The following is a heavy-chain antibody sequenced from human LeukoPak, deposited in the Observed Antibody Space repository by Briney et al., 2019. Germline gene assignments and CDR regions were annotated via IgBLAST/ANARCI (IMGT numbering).Heavy chain of an antibody. J-gene: IGHJ6*03. CDR3: ARRFGQRIGWGIAAALRGDKYYYYYMDV. D-gene: IGHD6-13*01. V-gene: IGHV4-4*09. Sequence: PSETLSLTCTVSGGSISGYYWNWIRQPPGKGLEWIGYIYTSGSTNYNPSLKSRVTISVDTSKNQFSLKLSSVTAADTAVYYCARRFGQRIGWGIAAALRGDKYYYYYMDVWGKGTTVTVSS. CDR1: GGSISGYY. CDR2: IYTSGST.